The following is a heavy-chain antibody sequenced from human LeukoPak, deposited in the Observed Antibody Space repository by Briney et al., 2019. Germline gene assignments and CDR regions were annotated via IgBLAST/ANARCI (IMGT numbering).Heavy chain of an antibody. CDR2: IYYSGST. CDR3: AREVLGSIGYYFDY. Sequence: PSETLSLTCTVSGGSISSYYWSWIRQPPGKGLEWIGYIYYSGSTNYNPSLKSRVTISVDTSKNQFSLKLSSVTAADTAVYYCAREVLGSIGYYFDYWGQGTLVTVSS. D-gene: IGHD3-22*01. CDR1: GGSISSYY. V-gene: IGHV4-59*01. J-gene: IGHJ4*02.